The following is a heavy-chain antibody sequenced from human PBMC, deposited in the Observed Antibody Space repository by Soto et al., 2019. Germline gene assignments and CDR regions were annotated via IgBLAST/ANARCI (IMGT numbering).Heavy chain of an antibody. D-gene: IGHD3-22*01. J-gene: IGHJ6*04. Sequence: PSETLSLTCTVSGGSISSSSYYWGWIRRPPGKGLEWIGSIYYSGSTYYNPSLKSRVTISVGTSKNQFSLKLSSVTAADTAVYYCARRLYYVNSCFEDGDMDVCGKGTTSAVSS. CDR1: GGSISSSSYY. CDR3: ARRLYYVNSCFEDGDMDV. CDR2: IYYSGST. V-gene: IGHV4-39*01.